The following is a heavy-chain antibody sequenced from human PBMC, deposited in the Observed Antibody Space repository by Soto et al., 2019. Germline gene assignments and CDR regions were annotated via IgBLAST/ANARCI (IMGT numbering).Heavy chain of an antibody. V-gene: IGHV2-70*01. D-gene: IGHD5-18*01. CDR3: SRAVGGFTYGYPDY. CDR2: IDWADDK. J-gene: IGHJ4*02. CDR1: GFSLSTTGMC. Sequence: SGPTLVNPTQTLTLTCTFSGFSLSTTGMCVSWIRQPPGKALEWLAPIDWADDKYYSTSLKTRLTISKDTSKNQVVLTMTNVEPVDTATYFCSRAVGGFTYGYPDYWGKGTLVTVS.